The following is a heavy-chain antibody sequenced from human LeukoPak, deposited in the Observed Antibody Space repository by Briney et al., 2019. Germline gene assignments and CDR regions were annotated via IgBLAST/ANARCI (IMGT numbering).Heavy chain of an antibody. CDR1: GFTFSSYA. J-gene: IGHJ6*03. CDR3: ARDGGCSGGSCYSMHYYYYMDV. CDR2: ISYDGSNK. Sequence: PGRSLRLSCAASGFTFSSYAMHWVRQDPGKGLEWVAVISYDGSNKYYADSVKGRFTISRDNSKNTLYLQMNSLRAEDTAVYYCARDGGCSGGSCYSMHYYYYMDVWGKGTTVTVSS. V-gene: IGHV3-30*01. D-gene: IGHD2-15*01.